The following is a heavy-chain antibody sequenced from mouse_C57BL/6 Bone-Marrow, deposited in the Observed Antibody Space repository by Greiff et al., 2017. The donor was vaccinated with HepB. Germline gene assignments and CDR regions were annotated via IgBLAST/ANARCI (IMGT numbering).Heavy chain of an antibody. Sequence: EVQGVESGEGLVKPGGSLKLSCAASGFTFSSYAMSWVRQTPEKRLEWVAYISSGGDYIYYADTVKGRFTISRDNARNTLYLQMSSLKSEDTAMYYCTRSPYYYGSRYFDYWGQGTTLTVSS. CDR1: GFTFSSYA. J-gene: IGHJ2*01. D-gene: IGHD1-1*01. V-gene: IGHV5-9-1*02. CDR2: ISSGGDYI. CDR3: TRSPYYYGSRYFDY.